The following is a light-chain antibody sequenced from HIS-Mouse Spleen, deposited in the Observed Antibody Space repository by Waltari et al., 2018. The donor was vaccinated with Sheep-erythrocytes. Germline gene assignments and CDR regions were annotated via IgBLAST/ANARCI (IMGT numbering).Light chain of an antibody. CDR1: QGISSA. CDR3: QQFNNYPRT. CDR2: DAS. Sequence: AIELTQSPSSLSASVGDRVTITYRASQGISSALAWYQQKPGKAPKLLIYDASSLESGVPSRFSGSGSGTDFTLTISSLQPEDFATYYCQQFNNYPRTFGQGTKVEIK. V-gene: IGKV1D-13*01. J-gene: IGKJ1*01.